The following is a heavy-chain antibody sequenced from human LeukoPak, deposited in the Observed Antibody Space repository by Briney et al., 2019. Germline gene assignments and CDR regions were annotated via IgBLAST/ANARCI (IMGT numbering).Heavy chain of an antibody. V-gene: IGHV3-7*04. CDR2: IKPDGSEK. CDR1: GFTFSNYW. D-gene: IGHD3-3*01. Sequence: GGSLRLYCAASGFTFSNYWMSWVRQAPGKGLEWMANIKPDGSEKYYVDSVKGRFSISRDNVRNALYLQMNSLRVGDTALYYCARGDFWSGDYTDAFDVWGQGTMVTVSS. CDR3: ARGDFWSGDYTDAFDV. J-gene: IGHJ3*01.